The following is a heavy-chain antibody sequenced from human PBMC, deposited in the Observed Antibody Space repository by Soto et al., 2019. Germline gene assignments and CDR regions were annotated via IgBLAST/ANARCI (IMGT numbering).Heavy chain of an antibody. Sequence: EEQLLESGGGLVQPGGSLRLSCAASGFSFNDYAMSWIRQAPGKGLEWVSGISASGASIDYADSVKGRFIVSRDNSNNALYLQMRSLRVEDTAMYYCTKDSVVVSTIPPLWGQGTRVTVSS. CDR1: GFSFNDYA. J-gene: IGHJ4*02. V-gene: IGHV3-23*01. D-gene: IGHD5-12*01. CDR3: TKDSVVVSTIPPL. CDR2: ISASGASI.